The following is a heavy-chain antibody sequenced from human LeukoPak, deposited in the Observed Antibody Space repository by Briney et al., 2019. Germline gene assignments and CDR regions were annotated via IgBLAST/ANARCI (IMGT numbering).Heavy chain of an antibody. V-gene: IGHV3-21*01. Sequence: PGGSLRLSCSASGFSFSDYDMNWVRQAPGKGLEWVSAISGRSSHIYYGESVKGRFTISRDNAKNSLYLQMDSLGVEDTAVYCCGRAFPPLRTSSAGDLWGQGTLVIVSS. CDR2: ISGRSSHI. D-gene: IGHD3-16*01. CDR3: GRAFPPLRTSSAGDL. CDR1: GFSFSDYD. J-gene: IGHJ1*01.